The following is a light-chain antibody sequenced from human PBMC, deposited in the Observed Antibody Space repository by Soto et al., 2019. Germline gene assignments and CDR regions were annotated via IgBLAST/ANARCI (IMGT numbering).Light chain of an antibody. CDR3: SSYTSGSTFYV. V-gene: IGLV2-14*01. Sequence: QSALTQPASVSGSPGQSITISCTGTSSDVGGYNFVSWYQQHPGKAPKLMIYDVSHRPSGVSNRFSGSKSGNTASLTISGLQAEDEADYYCSSYTSGSTFYVFGTGTKLTVL. J-gene: IGLJ1*01. CDR1: SSDVGGYNF. CDR2: DVS.